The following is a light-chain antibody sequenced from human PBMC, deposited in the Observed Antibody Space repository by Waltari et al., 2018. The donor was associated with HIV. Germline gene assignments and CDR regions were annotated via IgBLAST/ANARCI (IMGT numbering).Light chain of an antibody. V-gene: IGLV3-1*01. CDR3: QAWDSSTVV. CDR1: QLGDNY. CDR2: QDS. J-gene: IGLJ2*01. Sequence: SYELTQPPSVSVSPGQTASIPCSGDQLGDNYPCWYQQKPGQSPVLVIYQDSKRPSGIPARFSGSNSGNTATLTISGTQAMDEADYYCQAWDSSTVVFGGGTKLTVL.